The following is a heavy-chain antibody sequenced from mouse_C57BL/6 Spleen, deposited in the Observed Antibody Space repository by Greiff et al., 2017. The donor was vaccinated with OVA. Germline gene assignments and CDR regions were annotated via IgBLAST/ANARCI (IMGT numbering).Heavy chain of an antibody. D-gene: IGHD2-5*01. V-gene: IGHV3-1*01. CDR1: GYSITSGYD. CDR3: ATSYSNPYYFDY. J-gene: IGHJ2*01. CDR2: ISYSGST. Sequence: DVMLVESGPGMVKPSQSLSLTCTVTGYSITSGYDWHWIRHFPGNKLEWMGYISYSGSTNYNPSLKSRISITHDTSKNHFFLKLNSVTTEDTATYYCATSYSNPYYFDYWGQGTTLTVSS.